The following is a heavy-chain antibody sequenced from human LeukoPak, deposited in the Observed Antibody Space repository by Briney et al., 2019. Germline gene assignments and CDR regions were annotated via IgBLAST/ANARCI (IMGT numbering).Heavy chain of an antibody. V-gene: IGHV3-74*01. CDR3: ARDGVGAFDI. J-gene: IGHJ3*02. CDR1: GFTFSSYW. Sequence: DGSLRLSCAASGFTFSSYWMHWVRQVPGKGLVWVSRINNDGSSTVYADSVKGRFTISRDNAKNSLYLQMNSLRAEDTAVYYCARDGVGAFDIWGQGTMFAVSS. D-gene: IGHD3-3*01. CDR2: INNDGSST.